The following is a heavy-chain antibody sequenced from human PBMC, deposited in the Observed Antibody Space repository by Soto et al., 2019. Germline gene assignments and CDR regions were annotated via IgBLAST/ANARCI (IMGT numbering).Heavy chain of an antibody. CDR2: ISSSSSTI. CDR1: GFTFSSYS. Sequence: ESGGGLVQPGGSLRLSCAASGFTFSSYSMNWVRQAPGKELEWVSYISSSSSTIYYADSVKGRFTISRDNAKNSLYLQMNSLRAEDTAVYYCASWDWPHSYYYYGMDVWGQGTTVTVSS. CDR3: ASWDWPHSYYYYGMDV. D-gene: IGHD3-9*01. V-gene: IGHV3-48*01. J-gene: IGHJ6*02.